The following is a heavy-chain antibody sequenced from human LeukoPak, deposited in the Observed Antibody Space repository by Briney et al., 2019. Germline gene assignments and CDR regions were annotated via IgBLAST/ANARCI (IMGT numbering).Heavy chain of an antibody. D-gene: IGHD3-3*01. V-gene: IGHV1-69*13. J-gene: IGHJ4*02. CDR2: IIPIFGTA. Sequence: SVKVSCKASGGTFSSYAISWVRQAPGQGLEWMGGIIPIFGTANYAQKFQGRVAITADDSTSTAYMELSSLRSEDTAVYYCASGYYEETKKIYYFDYWGQGTLVTVSS. CDR1: GGTFSSYA. CDR3: ASGYYEETKKIYYFDY.